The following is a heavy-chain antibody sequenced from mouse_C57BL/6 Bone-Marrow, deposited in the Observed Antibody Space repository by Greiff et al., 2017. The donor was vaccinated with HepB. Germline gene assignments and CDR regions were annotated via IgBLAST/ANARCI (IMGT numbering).Heavy chain of an antibody. CDR2: ISSGGSYT. V-gene: IGHV5-6*01. J-gene: IGHJ3*01. Sequence: EVKLMESGGDLVKPGGSLKLSCAASGFTFSSYGMSWVRQTPDKRLEWVATISSGGSYTCYPDSVKGRFTISRDNAKNTLYLQMSSLKSEDTAMYYCARQRTLTVSGGQGTLVTVSA. CDR3: ARQRTLTVS. CDR1: GFTFSSYG.